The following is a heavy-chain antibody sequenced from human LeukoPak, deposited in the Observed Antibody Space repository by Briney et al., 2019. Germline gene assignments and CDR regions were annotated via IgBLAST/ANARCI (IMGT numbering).Heavy chain of an antibody. D-gene: IGHD3-3*01. Sequence: GGSLRLSCAASGFTFDDYAMHWVRQAPGKGLEWVSGISWNSGSIGYADSVRGRFTISRDNAKNSLYLQMTSLRAEDMPLYYCAKGRDFWSGFDYWGQGTLVTVSS. CDR3: AKGRDFWSGFDY. CDR2: ISWNSGSI. V-gene: IGHV3-9*03. CDR1: GFTFDDYA. J-gene: IGHJ4*02.